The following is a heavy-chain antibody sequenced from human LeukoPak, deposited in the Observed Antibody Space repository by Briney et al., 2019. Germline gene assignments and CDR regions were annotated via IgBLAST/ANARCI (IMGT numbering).Heavy chain of an antibody. CDR2: IWYDGSNK. CDR1: GFTFSSYG. D-gene: IGHD1-26*01. Sequence: PGGSLRLSCAASGFTFSSYGMHWARQAPGKGLEWVAVIWYDGSNKYYADSVKGRFTISRDNSKNTLYLQMNSLRAEDTAVYYCARDMAVGATADAFDIWGQGTMVTVSS. J-gene: IGHJ3*02. CDR3: ARDMAVGATADAFDI. V-gene: IGHV3-33*01.